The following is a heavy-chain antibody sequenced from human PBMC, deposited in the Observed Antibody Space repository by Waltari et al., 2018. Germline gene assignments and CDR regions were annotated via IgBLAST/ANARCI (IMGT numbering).Heavy chain of an antibody. CDR1: GFTFRRHW. Sequence: EAQLVESGGKLVQPGGSLRLSCVASGFTFRRHWMGWVRQAPGGGRGWVATIKEDGSDKHYVDSVRGRVTISRDNANDSLYLQMNSLRAEDTAVYYCATWRWGQSEFDYWGQGTLVTVSS. V-gene: IGHV3-7*01. D-gene: IGHD7-27*01. CDR3: ATWRWGQSEFDY. CDR2: IKEDGSDK. J-gene: IGHJ4*02.